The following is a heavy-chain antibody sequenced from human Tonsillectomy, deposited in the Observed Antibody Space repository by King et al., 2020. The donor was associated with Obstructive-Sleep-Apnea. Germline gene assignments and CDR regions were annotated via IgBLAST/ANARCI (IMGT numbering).Heavy chain of an antibody. D-gene: IGHD5/OR15-5a*01. CDR2: ISAYNGNT. V-gene: IGHV1-18*04. J-gene: IGHJ4*02. CDR1: AYTFTSYG. Sequence: VQLVESGAEVKKPGASVKVSCKASAYTFTSYGINGVRQAPGQGLEWMGWISAYNGNTKYAQKLQVRVTMTTDTSTSTAYMELRSLRADDTAVYYCARSFSTTTPIDYWGQGTLVTVSS. CDR3: ARSFSTTTPIDY.